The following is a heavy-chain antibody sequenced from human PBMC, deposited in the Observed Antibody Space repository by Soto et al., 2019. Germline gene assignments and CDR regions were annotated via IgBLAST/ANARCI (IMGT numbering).Heavy chain of an antibody. J-gene: IGHJ6*02. CDR3: ARDQAAAAAGALNYYYYGMDV. V-gene: IGHV4-31*03. Sequence: SETLSLTCTVSGGSISSGGYYWSWIRQHPGKGLEWIGYIYYSGSTYYNPSLKSRVTISVDTSKNQFSLKLSSVTAADTAVYYCARDQAAAAAGALNYYYYGMDVWGQGTTVTVSS. D-gene: IGHD6-13*01. CDR2: IYYSGST. CDR1: GGSISSGGYY.